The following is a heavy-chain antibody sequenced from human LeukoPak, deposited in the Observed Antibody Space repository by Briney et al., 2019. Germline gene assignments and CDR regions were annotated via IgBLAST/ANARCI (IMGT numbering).Heavy chain of an antibody. D-gene: IGHD3-10*01. CDR2: IVVGSGNT. Sequence: ASVKVSCKASGFTFTSSAMQWVRQARGQRLEWIGWIVVGSGNTNYAQEFQERVTITRDMSTSTAYMELSSLRSEDTAVYYCAARERRVRGVIILSPRMDVWGQGTTVTVSS. J-gene: IGHJ6*02. V-gene: IGHV1-58*02. CDR3: AARERRVRGVIILSPRMDV. CDR1: GFTFTSSA.